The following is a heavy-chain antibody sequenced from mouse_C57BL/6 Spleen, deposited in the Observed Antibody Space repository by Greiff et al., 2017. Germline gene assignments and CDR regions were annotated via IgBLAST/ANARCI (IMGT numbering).Heavy chain of an antibody. V-gene: IGHV3-6*01. J-gene: IGHJ4*01. Sequence: EVKLQESGPGLVKPSQSLSLTCSVTGYSITSGYYWNWIRQFPGNKLEWMGYISYDGSNNYNPSLKNRISITRDTSKNQFFLKLNSVTTEDTATYYCAREGTGVYYAMDYWGQGTSVTVSS. CDR1: GYSITSGYY. CDR3: AREGTGVYYAMDY. CDR2: ISYDGSN. D-gene: IGHD3-3*01.